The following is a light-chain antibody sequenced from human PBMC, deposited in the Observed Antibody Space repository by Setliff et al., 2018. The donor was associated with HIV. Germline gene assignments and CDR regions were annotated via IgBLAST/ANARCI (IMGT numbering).Light chain of an antibody. CDR1: SSDVGSYNS. CDR3: CSYAGRYTYV. V-gene: IGLV2-11*01. CDR2: DVS. Sequence: LTQPRSVSGSPGQSVTISCTGTSSDVGSYNSVSWYQHHPGKAPKFMIYDVSKRPSGVPGRFSGSKSGNTASLTISGLQAEDEADYYCCSYAGRYTYVFGTGTKVTVL. J-gene: IGLJ1*01.